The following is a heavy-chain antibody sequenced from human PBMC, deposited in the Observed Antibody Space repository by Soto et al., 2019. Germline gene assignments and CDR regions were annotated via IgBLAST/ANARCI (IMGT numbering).Heavy chain of an antibody. CDR2: ISGSGGST. Sequence: EVQLLESGGGLVQPGGSLRLSCAASGFTFSSYAMSWVRQAPGKGLEWVSAISGSGGSTYYADSVKGRFTISRDNSKTTLYLQMNSLRAEDTAVYYCAKEGFIATNTPLPSYYFDYWGQGTLVTVSS. CDR1: GFTFSSYA. J-gene: IGHJ4*02. V-gene: IGHV3-23*01. D-gene: IGHD3-16*02. CDR3: AKEGFIATNTPLPSYYFDY.